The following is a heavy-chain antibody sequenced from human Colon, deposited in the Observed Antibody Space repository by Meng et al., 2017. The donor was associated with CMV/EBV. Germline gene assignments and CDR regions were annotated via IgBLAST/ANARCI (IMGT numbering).Heavy chain of an antibody. CDR3: ARGGRSMYQLLSIY. CDR2: IPYDGNNE. D-gene: IGHD2-2*01. CDR1: GFTFSYYA. J-gene: IGHJ4*02. V-gene: IGHV3-30*04. Sequence: LSLTCAASGFTFSYYAFHWVRQAPGKGLEWVAVIPYDGNNEHYADSVKGRFTISRDTSKNTVYLQMNSLRPEDTAVYYCARGGRSMYQLLSIYWGQGTLVTVSS.